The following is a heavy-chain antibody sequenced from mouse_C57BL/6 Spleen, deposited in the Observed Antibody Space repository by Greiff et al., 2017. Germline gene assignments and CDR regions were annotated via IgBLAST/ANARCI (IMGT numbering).Heavy chain of an antibody. CDR3: ARAWSLREGYYLDY. Sequence: EVKLVESGGGLVKPGGSLKLSCAASGFTFSSYAMSWVRQTPDKRLEWVATISDGGSYTYYPDNVKGRFTISRDNAKNNLYLQMSHLKSEDTAMYYCARAWSLREGYYLDYWGQGTTLTVSS. CDR1: GFTFSSYA. J-gene: IGHJ2*01. V-gene: IGHV5-4*03. D-gene: IGHD2-1*01. CDR2: ISDGGSYT.